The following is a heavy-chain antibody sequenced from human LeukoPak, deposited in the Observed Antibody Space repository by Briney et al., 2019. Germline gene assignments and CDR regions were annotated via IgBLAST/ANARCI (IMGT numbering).Heavy chain of an antibody. J-gene: IGHJ5*01. CDR3: ARFEYSSGWFGY. CDR1: GFTFSSYA. D-gene: IGHD6-19*01. Sequence: GGSLRLSCAASGFTFSSYAMSWVRQAPGKGLEWVSSISSSSSYIYYADSVKGRFTISRDNAKNSLYLQMNSLRAEDTAVYYCARFEYSSGWFGYWGQGTLVTVSS. V-gene: IGHV3-21*01. CDR2: ISSSSSYI.